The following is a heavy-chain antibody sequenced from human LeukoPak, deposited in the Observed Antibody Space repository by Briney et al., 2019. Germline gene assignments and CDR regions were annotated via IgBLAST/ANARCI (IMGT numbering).Heavy chain of an antibody. V-gene: IGHV1-69*13. CDR1: GGTFSSYV. J-gene: IGHJ4*02. D-gene: IGHD1-1*01. CDR2: IIPIFGTA. Sequence: GASVKVSCKASGGTFSSYVISWVRQAPGQGLEWMGGIIPIFGTANYAQKFQGRVTITADGSTSTAYMELSSLRSEDTAVYYCASNPPNTGDFYYWGLGSLVTVSS. CDR3: ASNPPNTGDFYY.